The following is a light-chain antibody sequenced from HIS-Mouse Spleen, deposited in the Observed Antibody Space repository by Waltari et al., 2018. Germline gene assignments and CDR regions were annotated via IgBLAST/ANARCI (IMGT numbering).Light chain of an antibody. Sequence: SYVLTQPPSVSVAPGKTARITCGGNNIGRKSVHWYQQKPGQAPVLVIYEDSKRPSGIPERFSGSSSGTMATLTISGAQVEDEADYYCYSTDSSGNHRVFGGGTKLTVL. V-gene: IGLV3-10*01. J-gene: IGLJ2*01. CDR2: EDS. CDR1: NIGRKS. CDR3: YSTDSSGNHRV.